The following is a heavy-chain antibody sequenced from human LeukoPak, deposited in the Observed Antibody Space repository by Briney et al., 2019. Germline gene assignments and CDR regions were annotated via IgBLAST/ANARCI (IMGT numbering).Heavy chain of an antibody. J-gene: IGHJ4*02. Sequence: SETLSLTCTVSGGSISSYYWSWIRQPPGKGLEWIGEINHSGSTNYNPSLKSRVTMSVDTSKNQFSLKLSSVTAADTAVYYCARVDIAVAGSERDYWGQGTLVTVSS. V-gene: IGHV4-34*01. D-gene: IGHD6-19*01. CDR2: INHSGST. CDR1: GGSISSYY. CDR3: ARVDIAVAGSERDY.